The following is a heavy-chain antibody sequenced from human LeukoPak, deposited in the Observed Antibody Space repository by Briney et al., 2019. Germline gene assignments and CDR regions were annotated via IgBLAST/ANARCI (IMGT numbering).Heavy chain of an antibody. CDR1: GFTFNNFA. V-gene: IGHV3-23*01. CDR3: AKKRGYSGYDQDVYFDY. Sequence: GGSLRLSCAASGFTFNNFAMSWVRQAPGKGLEWVSAISGSGGSTYYADSVKGRFTISRDNSKNTLYLQMNSLRAEDTAVYYCAKKRGYSGYDQDVYFDYWGQGTLVTVSS. D-gene: IGHD5-12*01. J-gene: IGHJ4*02. CDR2: ISGSGGST.